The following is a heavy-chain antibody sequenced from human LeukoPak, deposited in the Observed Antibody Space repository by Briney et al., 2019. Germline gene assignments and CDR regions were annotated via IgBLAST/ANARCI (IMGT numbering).Heavy chain of an antibody. CDR3: AKDLTDLALAGPEYFQD. V-gene: IGHV3-30*18. D-gene: IGHD6-19*01. J-gene: IGHJ1*01. CDR1: AFAFRGDG. CDR2: ISNDGSKK. Sequence: GTALRLFYAASAFAFRGDGMRWVRQAPGKGMEGVAVISNDGSKKYYVDSVKGRFTISRDNSKNTLSLQMNSLRAEDTALYYCAKDLTDLALAGPEYFQDWGQGTLVTVSS.